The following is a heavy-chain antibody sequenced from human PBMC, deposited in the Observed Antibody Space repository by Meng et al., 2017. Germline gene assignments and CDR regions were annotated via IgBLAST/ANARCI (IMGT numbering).Heavy chain of an antibody. CDR3: ARELKEQSFAWGY. J-gene: IGHJ4*02. CDR1: GGSFSGYY. Sequence: QGQLQQWGAGRLKPSETLSLTCAVYGGSFSGYYWSWIRQPPGKGLEWIGEINHSGSTNYNLSLKRRVTISVDTSKNQFSLKLSSVTAADTAVYYCARELKEQSFAWGYWGQGTLVTVSS. CDR2: INHSGST. V-gene: IGHV4-34*01. D-gene: IGHD3-16*01.